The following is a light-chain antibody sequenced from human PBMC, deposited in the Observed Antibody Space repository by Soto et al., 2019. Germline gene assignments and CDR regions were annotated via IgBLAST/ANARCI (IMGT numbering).Light chain of an antibody. Sequence: QSVLTQPASVSGSPGQSITISCTGTSSDVGLYNYVSWYQVHPGKAPTLMIYDVSYRPSGVSNRFSGSKYGNTASLTITGLQVEDEAGYYFSSYTNTFTVVFGGGTKLTVL. J-gene: IGLJ2*01. CDR1: SSDVGLYNY. CDR3: SSYTNTFTVV. V-gene: IGLV2-14*03. CDR2: DVS.